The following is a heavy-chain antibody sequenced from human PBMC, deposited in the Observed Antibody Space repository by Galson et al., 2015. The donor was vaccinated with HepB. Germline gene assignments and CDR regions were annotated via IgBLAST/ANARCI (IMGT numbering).Heavy chain of an antibody. D-gene: IGHD1-26*01. CDR1: GDSVSSNSAA. Sequence: CAISGDSVSSNSAAWNWIRQSPSRGLEWLGRTYYRSKWYNDYAVSVKSRITINPDTSKNQFSLQLNSVTPEDTAVYYCAREGAEELNYYYGMDVWGQGTTVTVSS. V-gene: IGHV6-1*01. CDR2: TYYRSKWYN. CDR3: AREGAEELNYYYGMDV. J-gene: IGHJ6*02.